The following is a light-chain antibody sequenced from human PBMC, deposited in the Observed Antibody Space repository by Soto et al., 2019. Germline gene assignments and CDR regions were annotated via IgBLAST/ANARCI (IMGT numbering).Light chain of an antibody. CDR1: QGISNY. CDR2: GAS. V-gene: IGKV1-27*01. CDR3: QKDDRAPFT. Sequence: DIQMPQSPSSLSAYLGDRFTITCLASQGISNYLAWYQQRPGRLPKLLLFGASTLQSGVPARFSGSGSGTLFTLTINGLLPEDVATYYCQKDDRAPFTFGPGTKVDIK. J-gene: IGKJ3*01.